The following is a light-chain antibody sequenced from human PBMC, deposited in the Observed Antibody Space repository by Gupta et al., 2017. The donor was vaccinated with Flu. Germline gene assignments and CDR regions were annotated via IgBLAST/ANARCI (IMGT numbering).Light chain of an antibody. CDR3: QEDDGLPVR. CDR2: DAA. Sequence: DIQMTQSPSSLSASVGDRVIITCQASQDIDNYLNWYQQKPGKAPKLLIYDAAYLETGVPSRFSGSGSRTHFTFTISRLQPEDVATYYCQEDDGLPVRFGRGTKVEI. V-gene: IGKV1-33*01. J-gene: IGKJ4*01. CDR1: QDIDNY.